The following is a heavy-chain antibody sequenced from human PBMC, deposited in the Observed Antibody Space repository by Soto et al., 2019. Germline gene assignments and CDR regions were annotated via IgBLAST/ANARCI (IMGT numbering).Heavy chain of an antibody. Sequence: GASVKVSCKASGGTFSSYAISWVRQAPGQGLEWMGGIIPIFGTANYAQKSQGRVTITADESTSTAYMELSSLRSEDTAVYYCARDKTPLRYFDWLSQTINWFDPWGQGTLVTVSS. CDR2: IIPIFGTA. V-gene: IGHV1-69*13. D-gene: IGHD3-9*01. CDR3: ARDKTPLRYFDWLSQTINWFDP. CDR1: GGTFSSYA. J-gene: IGHJ5*02.